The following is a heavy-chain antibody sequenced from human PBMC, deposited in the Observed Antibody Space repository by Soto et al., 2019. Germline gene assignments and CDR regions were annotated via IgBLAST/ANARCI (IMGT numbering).Heavy chain of an antibody. V-gene: IGHV4-30-2*02. J-gene: IGHJ4*02. CDR2: IYHSGST. CDR3: ARRYGASFDY. CDR1: GGSISSGGYS. Sequence: SETLSLTCAVSGGSISSGGYSWSWIRQPPGKGLEWIGYIYHSGSTYYNPSLKSRVTISVDTSKNQFSLQLSSVTAADTAVYYCARRYGASFDYWGQGTLVTV. D-gene: IGHD4-17*01.